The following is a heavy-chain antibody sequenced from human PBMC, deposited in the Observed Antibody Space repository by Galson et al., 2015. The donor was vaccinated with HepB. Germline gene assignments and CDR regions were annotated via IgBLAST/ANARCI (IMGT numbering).Heavy chain of an antibody. CDR2: IIPIFGTA. D-gene: IGHD4-23*01. Sequence: SVKVSCKASGGTFSSYAISWVRQAPGQGLEWMGGIIPIFGTANYAQKFQGRVTITADKSTSTAYMELSSLRSEDTAVYYCARAPAGGNGDYYYYGMDVWGQGTTVTVSS. V-gene: IGHV1-69*06. CDR1: GGTFSSYA. J-gene: IGHJ6*02. CDR3: ARAPAGGNGDYYYYGMDV.